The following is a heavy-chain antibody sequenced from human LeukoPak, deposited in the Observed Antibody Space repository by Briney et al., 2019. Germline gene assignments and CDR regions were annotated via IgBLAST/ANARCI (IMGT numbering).Heavy chain of an antibody. CDR1: GFTFSSYS. CDR3: ARDQGGGDYGMDV. D-gene: IGHD2-21*01. CDR2: ISSSSSTI. Sequence: GGSLRLSCAASGFTFSSYSMTWVRQAPVKGLEWVSYISSSSSTIYYADSVKGRFTISRDNAKNSLYLQMNSLRAEDTAVYYCARDQGGGDYGMDVWGQGTTVTVSS. J-gene: IGHJ6*02. V-gene: IGHV3-48*01.